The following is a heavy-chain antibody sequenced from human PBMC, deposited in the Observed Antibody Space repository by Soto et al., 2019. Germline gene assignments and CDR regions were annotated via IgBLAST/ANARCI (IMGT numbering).Heavy chain of an antibody. CDR2: INDDGSRT. D-gene: IGHD3-3*01. Sequence: GLVMLCFAAAGLTLSNFWMHLVRQVRGKGLVWVSRINDDGSRTKYADSVEGRLTISRDTAKNTLYLQMDSLRVEDTAVYYCVRDHHDYDFWSGNPRGYFDLWGRGTLVTVSS. CDR3: VRDHHDYDFWSGNPRGYFDL. J-gene: IGHJ2*01. CDR1: GLTLSNFW. V-gene: IGHV3-74*01.